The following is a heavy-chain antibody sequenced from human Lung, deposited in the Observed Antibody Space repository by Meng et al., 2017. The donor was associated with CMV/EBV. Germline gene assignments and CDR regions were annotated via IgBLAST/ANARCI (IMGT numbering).Heavy chain of an antibody. Sequence: VQLQAAGQGLVKPSQTRFLNVTVSGGSIGSGGYYWSWIRQHPGKGLEWIGYIYYPGSTFYNPSLKSRVTISVYTSKNQFSLKLIPAPAADTAVYYCAREAGRDGYATPKFDYWGQGTLVTVSS. CDR2: IYYPGST. V-gene: IGHV4-31*03. CDR1: GGSIGSGGYY. D-gene: IGHD5-24*01. CDR3: AREAGRDGYATPKFDY. J-gene: IGHJ4*02.